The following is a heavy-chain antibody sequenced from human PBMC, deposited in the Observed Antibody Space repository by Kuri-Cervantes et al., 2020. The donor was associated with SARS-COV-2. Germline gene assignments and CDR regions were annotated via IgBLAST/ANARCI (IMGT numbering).Heavy chain of an antibody. Sequence: GESLKISCEVSGFLFSASAIHWVRQASGKGLGWVGRVRGKANNYATTYAASVTGRFTISRDDSKNTLYLQMNSQKTEDAAVYYCTTDPGGSYAYYYYYMDVWGKGTTVTVSS. V-gene: IGHV3-73*01. J-gene: IGHJ6*03. CDR1: GFLFSASA. CDR3: TTDPGGSYAYYYYYMDV. D-gene: IGHD1-26*01. CDR2: VRGKANNYAT.